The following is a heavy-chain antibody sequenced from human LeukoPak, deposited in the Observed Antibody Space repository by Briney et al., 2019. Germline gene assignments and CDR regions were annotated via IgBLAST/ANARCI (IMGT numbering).Heavy chain of an antibody. J-gene: IGHJ5*02. V-gene: IGHV4-30-2*01. CDR2: IYHSGST. Sequence: SETLSLTCAVSGGSISGGGYSWSWIRQPPGKGLEWIGYIYHSGSTYYNPSLKSRVTISVDRSKNQFSLKLSSVTAADTAVYYCAARSGGDPNWFDPWGQGTLVTVSS. D-gene: IGHD2-15*01. CDR3: AARSGGDPNWFDP. CDR1: GGSISGGGYS.